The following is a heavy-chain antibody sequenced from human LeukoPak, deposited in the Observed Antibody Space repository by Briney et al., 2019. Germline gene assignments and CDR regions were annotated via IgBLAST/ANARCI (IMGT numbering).Heavy chain of an antibody. J-gene: IGHJ3*01. CDR2: ISSSSSYI. Sequence: GGSLRLSCAASGFTFSSYSMNWVRQAPGKGLEWVSSISSSSSYIYYADSVKGRFTISRDNAKNSLYLQMNSLRAEDTAVYYWAGPGRSTCAFKEDAFDLWGQGTMVNVS. CDR1: GFTFSSYS. V-gene: IGHV3-21*01. CDR3: AGPGRSTCAFKEDAFDL. D-gene: IGHD1-1*01.